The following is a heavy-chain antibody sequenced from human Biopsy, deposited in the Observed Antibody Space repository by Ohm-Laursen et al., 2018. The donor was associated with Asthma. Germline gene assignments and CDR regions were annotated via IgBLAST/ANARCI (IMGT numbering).Heavy chain of an antibody. V-gene: IGHV4-34*01. CDR1: GGSFSGYY. Sequence: GTLSLTCAVYGGSFSGYYWSWIRQPPGKGLEWIGEINHSGSTNYNPSLKSRVTISVDTSKNQFSLKLSSVTPAETAVYFCARVVRGILYSSRLFGGYFYRFELWGQGTTVTVSS. D-gene: IGHD3-16*01. CDR2: INHSGST. CDR3: ARVVRGILYSSRLFGGYFYRFEL. J-gene: IGHJ6*02.